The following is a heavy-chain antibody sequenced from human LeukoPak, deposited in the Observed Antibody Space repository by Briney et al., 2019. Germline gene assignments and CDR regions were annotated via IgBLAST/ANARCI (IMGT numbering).Heavy chain of an antibody. Sequence: GESLKISCMGSGYSFIRYWMGWVRQMTGKGLEWMRINYPSDTDTRYSPSFQGQVPISAHKSSSTAYQQWSSLKASDTAMYYCATLSGRYDYGDYWGQGTLVTVSS. CDR3: ATLSGRYDYGDY. V-gene: IGHV5-51*01. CDR1: GYSFIRYW. CDR2: NYPSDTDT. J-gene: IGHJ4*02. D-gene: IGHD4-17*01.